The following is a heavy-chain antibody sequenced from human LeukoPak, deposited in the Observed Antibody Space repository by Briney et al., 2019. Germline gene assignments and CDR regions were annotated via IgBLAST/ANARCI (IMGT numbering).Heavy chain of an antibody. CDR2: IYHSGST. D-gene: IGHD3-3*01. V-gene: IGHV4-4*02. CDR1: GGSNSSSHW. J-gene: IGHJ3*02. Sequence: TSETLSLTCAVSGGSNSSSHWWGRVRQPPGKGLEWIGEIYHSGSTNYNPSLKSRITISVDMSKNQFSLKLSPVTAADTAVYYCARERSGSEIFARSFDMWGQGTMVTVSS. CDR3: ARERSGSEIFARSFDM.